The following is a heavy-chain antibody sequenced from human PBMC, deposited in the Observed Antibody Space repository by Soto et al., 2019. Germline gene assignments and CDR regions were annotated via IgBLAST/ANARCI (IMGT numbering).Heavy chain of an antibody. J-gene: IGHJ3*02. D-gene: IGHD6-13*01. CDR3: ARDSSSWHDAFDI. V-gene: IGHV1-2*02. CDR1: GYTFTGYY. Sequence: ASVKVSCKASGYTFTGYYMHWVRQAPGQGLEWMGWVNPNSGGTNYAQKFQGRVTMTRDTSISTAYMELSRLRSDDTAVYYCARDSSSWHDAFDIWGQGTMVTVSS. CDR2: VNPNSGGT.